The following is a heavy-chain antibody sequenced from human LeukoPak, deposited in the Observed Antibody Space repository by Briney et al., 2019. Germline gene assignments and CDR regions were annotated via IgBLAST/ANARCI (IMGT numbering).Heavy chain of an antibody. CDR3: AKDSALYCSSTSCYTGLDY. CDR2: IRYDGSNK. CDR1: GFTFSSYG. Sequence: GGSLRLSCAASGFTFSSYGMHWVRQAPGKGREWVAFIRYDGSNKYYADSVKGRFTISRDNSKNTLYLQMNSLRAEDTAVYYCAKDSALYCSSTSCYTGLDYWGQGTLVTVSS. J-gene: IGHJ4*02. D-gene: IGHD2-2*02. V-gene: IGHV3-30*02.